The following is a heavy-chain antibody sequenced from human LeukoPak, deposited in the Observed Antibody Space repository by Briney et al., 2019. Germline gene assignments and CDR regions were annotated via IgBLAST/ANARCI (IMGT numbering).Heavy chain of an antibody. CDR1: GFTFSRYS. Sequence: PGGSLRLSCAASGFTFSRYSMHWVRQAPGKGLVWVSHVNSDGSGTDYADSVKGRFTISRDNAKNTLYLQMNSLRAEDTAVYYCAKDKGYSYGLPDYWGQGTLVTVSS. CDR2: VNSDGSGT. J-gene: IGHJ4*02. V-gene: IGHV3-74*01. CDR3: AKDKGYSYGLPDY. D-gene: IGHD5-18*01.